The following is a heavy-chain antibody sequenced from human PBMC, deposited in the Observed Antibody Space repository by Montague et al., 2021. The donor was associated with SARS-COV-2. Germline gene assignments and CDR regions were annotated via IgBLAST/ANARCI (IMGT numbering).Heavy chain of an antibody. Sequence: TLSLTCTVSRGSISSGGNYWSWIRQPPVKGLEWIGYSYYSGSTHYNPSLKSRVSISVDTSKNQFSLKLSSVTAADTAVYYCARGRRYSSTWSGAFDPWGQGMQVTVSS. CDR1: RGSISSGGNY. J-gene: IGHJ5*02. D-gene: IGHD3-3*01. CDR2: SYYSGST. V-gene: IGHV4-31*03. CDR3: ARGRRYSSTWSGAFDP.